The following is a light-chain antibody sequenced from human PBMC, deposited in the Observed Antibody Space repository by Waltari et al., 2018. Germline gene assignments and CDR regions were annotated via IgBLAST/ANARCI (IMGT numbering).Light chain of an antibody. Sequence: EIVLTQSPGTLSLSPGERATLSCRASESVANNYLAWYQQTPGQAPRLLIYDASVRATGIPDRFSGSGSGTDFTLTINRLGPEDSAVYYCHYYFGKPPNTFGQGTKLEIK. CDR2: DAS. CDR1: ESVANNY. J-gene: IGKJ2*01. V-gene: IGKV3-20*01. CDR3: HYYFGKPPNT.